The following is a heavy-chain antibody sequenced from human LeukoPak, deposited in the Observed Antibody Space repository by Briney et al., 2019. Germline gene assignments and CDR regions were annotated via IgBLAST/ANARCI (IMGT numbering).Heavy chain of an antibody. CDR2: IYPGNSNT. CDR1: GYSFTSYW. D-gene: IGHD6-13*01. CDR3: ARLHAVGTALDI. J-gene: IGHJ3*02. V-gene: IGHV5-51*01. Sequence: GESLKISCRGSGYSFTSYWIGWVRQMPGKGLEWMGIIYPGNSNTRYRPSFQGQVTISADMSISTAYLQWSSLKASDTAIYYCARLHAVGTALDIWGQGTMVTVSS.